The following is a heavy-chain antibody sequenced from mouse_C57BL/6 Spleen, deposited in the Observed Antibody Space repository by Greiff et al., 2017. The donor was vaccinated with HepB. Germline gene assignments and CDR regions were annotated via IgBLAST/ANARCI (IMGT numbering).Heavy chain of an antibody. D-gene: IGHD2-4*01. V-gene: IGHV5-4*01. Sequence: DVKLVESGGGLVKPGGSLKLSCAASGFTFSSYAMSWVRQTPEKRLEWVATISDGGSYTYYPDNVKGRFTISRDNAKNNLYLQMSHLKSEDTAMYYCSRDWIDYDYRVDAMDYWGQGTSVTVSS. CDR1: GFTFSSYA. CDR3: SRDWIDYDYRVDAMDY. J-gene: IGHJ4*01. CDR2: ISDGGSYT.